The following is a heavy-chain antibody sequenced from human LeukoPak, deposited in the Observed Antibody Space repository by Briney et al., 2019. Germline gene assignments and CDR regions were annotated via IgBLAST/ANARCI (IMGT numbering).Heavy chain of an antibody. CDR3: ARRAGAYSHPYDY. Sequence: GGSLRLSCAASGFTFSSYSMNWVRQAPGKGLEWVSSISSSSSYIYYADSVKGRFTISRDNAKNSLYLQMNSLRAEDTAVYYCARRAGAYSHPYDYWGQGTLVTVSS. J-gene: IGHJ4*02. D-gene: IGHD4/OR15-4a*01. CDR2: ISSSSSYI. V-gene: IGHV3-21*01. CDR1: GFTFSSYS.